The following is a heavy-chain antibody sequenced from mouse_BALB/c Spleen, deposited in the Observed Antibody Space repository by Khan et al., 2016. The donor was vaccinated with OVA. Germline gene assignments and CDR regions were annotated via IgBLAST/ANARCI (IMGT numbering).Heavy chain of an antibody. J-gene: IGHJ3*01. Sequence: QVQLKQSGPGLVQPSQNLSITCTVSGFSLITYGVHWVRQSPGKGLEWLGVIWSGGGTDYNEAFISRLSISKDNSNSQVFFKMNSLQSDDTAIYYCARNSYRYDFTYWGRGTLVTVSS. V-gene: IGHV2-4-1*01. D-gene: IGHD2-12*01. CDR2: IWSGGGT. CDR1: GFSLITYG. CDR3: ARNSYRYDFTY.